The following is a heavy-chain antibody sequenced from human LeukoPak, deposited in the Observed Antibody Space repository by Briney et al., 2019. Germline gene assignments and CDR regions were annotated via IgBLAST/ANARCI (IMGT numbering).Heavy chain of an antibody. CDR3: TRDHYHWGSAGD. V-gene: IGHV4-61*09. J-gene: IGHJ4*02. CDR1: GGSIRSGSSY. Sequence: SETLSLICTVSGGSIRSGSSYWSWIRQPAGKGLEWIGHIYAGGTTNYNPSLKSRLTISADTSKNQFSLKLNSVSAADTAVYFCTRDHYHWGSAGDWGLGILLTVSS. D-gene: IGHD7-27*01. CDR2: IYAGGTT.